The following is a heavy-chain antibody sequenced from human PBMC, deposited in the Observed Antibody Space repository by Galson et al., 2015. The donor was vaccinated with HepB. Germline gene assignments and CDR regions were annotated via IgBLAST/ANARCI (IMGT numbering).Heavy chain of an antibody. D-gene: IGHD3-9*01. Sequence: SVKVSCKASGYTFTSSDINWVRQATGQGLEWMGWMNPNSGNTGYAQTFQGRVTMTRNTSISTAYMELSSLRSEDTAVYYCARAAYDILTGWFDPWGQGTLVTVSP. CDR1: GYTFTSSD. V-gene: IGHV1-8*01. CDR2: MNPNSGNT. J-gene: IGHJ5*02. CDR3: ARAAYDILTGWFDP.